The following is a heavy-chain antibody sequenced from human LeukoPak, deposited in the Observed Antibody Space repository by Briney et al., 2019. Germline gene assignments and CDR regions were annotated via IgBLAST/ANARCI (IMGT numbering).Heavy chain of an antibody. Sequence: GASVKVSCKASGYTFTDYYMHWVRQAPGQGLEWMGWINLNSGGTSYLQNFQGRVTMTRDTSISTAYMDLSRLRSDDTAVYYCARGRPGDYFDYWGQGTLVTVSS. D-gene: IGHD6-25*01. J-gene: IGHJ4*02. CDR1: GYTFTDYY. V-gene: IGHV1-2*02. CDR3: ARGRPGDYFDY. CDR2: INLNSGGT.